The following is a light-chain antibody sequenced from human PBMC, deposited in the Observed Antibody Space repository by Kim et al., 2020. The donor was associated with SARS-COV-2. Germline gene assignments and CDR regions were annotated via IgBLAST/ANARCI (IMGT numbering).Light chain of an antibody. CDR2: DDS. V-gene: IGLV3-21*03. Sequence: AQGKTANMPCGESNSQRQSVHWYQQKAGQAPVVVVYDDSDRPSGIPERFSGSKSGNTATLTISRVEAGDEADYYCQVWNADSDHVIFGGGTQLTVL. J-gene: IGLJ2*01. CDR1: NSQRQS. CDR3: QVWNADSDHVI.